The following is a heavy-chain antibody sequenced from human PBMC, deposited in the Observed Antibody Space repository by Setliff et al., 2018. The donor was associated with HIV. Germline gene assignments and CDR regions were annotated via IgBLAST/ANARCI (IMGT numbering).Heavy chain of an antibody. CDR1: GASVSSGGLY. D-gene: IGHD2-15*01. CDR2: IYYSENT. Sequence: PSETLSLTCTVSGASVSSGGLYWSWIRQHPEKGLEWIGYIYYSENTYYNPSLKSRVSISVDTSKKHFSLNLKSVTAADTAVYYCALTGHRLLRGYMDVWGKGTTVTVSS. V-gene: IGHV4-31*03. CDR3: ALTGHRLLRGYMDV. J-gene: IGHJ6*03.